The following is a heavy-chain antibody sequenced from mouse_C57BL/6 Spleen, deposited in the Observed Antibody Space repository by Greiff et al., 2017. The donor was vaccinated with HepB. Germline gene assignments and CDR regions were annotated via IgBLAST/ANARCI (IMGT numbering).Heavy chain of an antibody. Sequence: EVMLVESEGGLVQPGSSMKLSCTASGFTFSDYYMAWVRQVPEKGLEWVANINYDGSSTYYLDSLKSRFIISRDNAKNILYLQMSSLKSEDTATYYCAKSSSYGYFDVWGTGTTVTVSS. J-gene: IGHJ1*03. CDR2: INYDGSST. V-gene: IGHV5-16*01. CDR3: AKSSSYGYFDV. CDR1: GFTFSDYY. D-gene: IGHD1-1*01.